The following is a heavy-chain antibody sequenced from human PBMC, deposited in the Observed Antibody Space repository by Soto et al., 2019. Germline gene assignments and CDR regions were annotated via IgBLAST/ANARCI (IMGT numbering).Heavy chain of an antibody. CDR2: IYHSGST. V-gene: IGHV4-30-2*01. CDR1: GGSISSGGYS. J-gene: IGHJ3*02. Sequence: QLQLQESGSGLVKPSQTLSLTCAVSGGSISSGGYSWSWIRQPPGKGLEWIGYIYHSGSTYYNPSLKSRVTISVDRSKNQCALKLGSVTAADTAVYYCARTAVAAPPHDAFDIWGQGTMVTVSS. D-gene: IGHD2-15*01. CDR3: ARTAVAAPPHDAFDI.